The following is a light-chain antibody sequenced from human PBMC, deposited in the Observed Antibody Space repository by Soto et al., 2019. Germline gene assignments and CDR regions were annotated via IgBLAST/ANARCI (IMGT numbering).Light chain of an antibody. V-gene: IGLV1-51*01. CDR1: SSNIGTNS. CDR3: GTWDSSLKSFL. J-gene: IGLJ2*01. CDR2: DNN. Sequence: QSVLTQPPSVSAAPGQMVAISCSGSSSNIGTNSVSWYQQLPGTAPKLLIYDNNKRPSGIPDRFSGSKSGTSATLGITGLQTGDEADYYCGTWDSSLKSFLFGGGTKLTVL.